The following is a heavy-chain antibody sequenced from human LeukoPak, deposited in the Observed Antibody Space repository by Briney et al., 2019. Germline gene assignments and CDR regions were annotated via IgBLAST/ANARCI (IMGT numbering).Heavy chain of an antibody. J-gene: IGHJ3*02. CDR1: GFTFSSYW. CDR2: IKQDGSEK. D-gene: IGHD6-19*01. Sequence: GGSLRLSCAASGFTFSSYWMSWVRQAPGKGLEWVANIKQDGSEKYYVDSVKGRFTISRDKAKNSLYLQMNSVRAEDTAVYSCAKSVGSCWYATFDIWGQGTMVTVSS. CDR3: AKSVGSCWYATFDI. V-gene: IGHV3-7*01.